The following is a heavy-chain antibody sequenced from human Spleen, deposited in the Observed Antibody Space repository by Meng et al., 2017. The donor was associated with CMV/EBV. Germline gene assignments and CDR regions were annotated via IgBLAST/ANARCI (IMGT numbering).Heavy chain of an antibody. CDR3: ARDGSWFGESDY. Sequence: CQATDYTCNNYGISGVRQAPGQGLEWMGWISGYKRNKKYAQKIQGKVTMNIDTSTSTAYMELRSVRSDDTAVYYCARDGSWFGESDYWGQGTLVTVSS. CDR2: ISGYKRNK. CDR1: DYTCNNYG. V-gene: IGHV1-18*01. J-gene: IGHJ4*02. D-gene: IGHD3-10*01.